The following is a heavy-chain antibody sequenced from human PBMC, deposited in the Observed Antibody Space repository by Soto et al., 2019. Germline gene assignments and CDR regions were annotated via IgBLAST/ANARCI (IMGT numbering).Heavy chain of an antibody. CDR3: ESFSTPAGTFCWFDP. D-gene: IGHD6-13*01. CDR1: GYTFTSYG. J-gene: IGHJ5*02. V-gene: IGHV1-18*01. CDR2: ISAYKGNT. Sequence: ASVKVSCKASGYTFTSYGISWVQEAPGQGLECMGWISAYKGNTNYAQKLQGRVTMTRDTSTSTAYMEPRSLTSDDPAVYYCESFSTPAGTFCWFDPWGQGTLVIVS.